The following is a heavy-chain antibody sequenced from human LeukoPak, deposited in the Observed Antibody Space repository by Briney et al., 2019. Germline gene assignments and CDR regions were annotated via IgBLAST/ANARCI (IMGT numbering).Heavy chain of an antibody. Sequence: GGSLRLSYAGSGFALKSYSLSWVRQAPGKGLEWVSSISSTSAYTYYADSVKGRFTISRDNVDNVVYLQMNSLGAEDTAVYYCARVAVSGPTGWFDSWGQGTLVIVSS. D-gene: IGHD2-8*02. CDR3: ARVAVSGPTGWFDS. V-gene: IGHV3-21*01. CDR2: ISSTSAYT. J-gene: IGHJ5*01. CDR1: GFALKSYS.